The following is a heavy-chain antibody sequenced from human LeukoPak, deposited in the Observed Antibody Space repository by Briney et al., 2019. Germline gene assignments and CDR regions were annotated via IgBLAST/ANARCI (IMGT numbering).Heavy chain of an antibody. J-gene: IGHJ4*02. V-gene: IGHV5-51*01. CDR2: IYPDDADT. CDR1: GYSFTTYW. Sequence: GESLKISCKGSGYSFTTYWIGWVRQMPGKGLEWIGIIYPDDADTKYSPSFQGHVTISADKSISTAYLQWSSLKASDTAMYYCARQKVYYDSSGLEYYFDYWGQGTLVTVSS. D-gene: IGHD3-22*01. CDR3: ARQKVYYDSSGLEYYFDY.